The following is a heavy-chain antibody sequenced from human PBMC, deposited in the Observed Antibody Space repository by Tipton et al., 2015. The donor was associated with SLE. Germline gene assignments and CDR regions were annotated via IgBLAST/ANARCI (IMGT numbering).Heavy chain of an antibody. D-gene: IGHD1-1*01. CDR3: ATGHFDF. CDR2: IHHRGST. J-gene: IGHJ5*01. Sequence: TLSLTCAVSGASITSSDWWSWVRQPPGKGLEYIGEIHHRGSTYYNPSLRSRVAVSMDTSRNQFSLRLKSVTAADTAVYYCATGHFDFWGQGRLVTVSS. V-gene: IGHV4-4*02. CDR1: GASITSSDW.